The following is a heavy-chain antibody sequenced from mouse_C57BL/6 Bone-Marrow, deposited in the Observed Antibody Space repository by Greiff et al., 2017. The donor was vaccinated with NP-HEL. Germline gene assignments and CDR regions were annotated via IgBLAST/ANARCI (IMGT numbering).Heavy chain of an antibody. D-gene: IGHD2-5*01. V-gene: IGHV6-6*01. CDR3: TRRSNYWYYFDY. Sequence: EVQGVESGGGLVQPGGSMKLSCAASGFTFSDAWMDWVRQSPEKGLEWVAEIRNKANNHATYYAESVKGRFTISRDDSKSSVYLQMNSLRAEDTGIYYCTRRSNYWYYFDYWGQGTTLTVSS. CDR1: GFTFSDAW. CDR2: IRNKANNHAT. J-gene: IGHJ2*01.